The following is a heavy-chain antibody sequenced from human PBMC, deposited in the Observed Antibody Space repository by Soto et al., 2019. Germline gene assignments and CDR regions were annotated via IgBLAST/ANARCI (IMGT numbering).Heavy chain of an antibody. J-gene: IGHJ5*01. CDR1: GGSISGGAYY. D-gene: IGHD3-3*01. CDR2: IYYSGST. V-gene: IGHV4-31*03. Sequence: PSETLSLTCTVSGGSISGGAYYWSWIRQHPGKGLEWIGYIYYSGSTYYNPSLKSRVTISIDTSKNQFSLNLTSVTAADTAVYFCARSDDSYNTGWFDSWGQGTLVTVS. CDR3: ARSDDSYNTGWFDS.